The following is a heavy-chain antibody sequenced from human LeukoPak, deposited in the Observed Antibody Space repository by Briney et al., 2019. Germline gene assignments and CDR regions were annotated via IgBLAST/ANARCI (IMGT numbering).Heavy chain of an antibody. CDR2: IYHSGST. CDR1: GYSISSGYY. CDR3: ARDHDSSSWYSDY. J-gene: IGHJ4*02. Sequence: SETLSLTCTVSGYSISSGYYWGWIRQPPGKGLEWIGSIYHSGSTYYNPSLKSRVTISVDTSKNQFSLKLSSVTAADTVVYYCARDHDSSSWYSDYWGQGTLVTVSS. V-gene: IGHV4-38-2*02. D-gene: IGHD6-13*01.